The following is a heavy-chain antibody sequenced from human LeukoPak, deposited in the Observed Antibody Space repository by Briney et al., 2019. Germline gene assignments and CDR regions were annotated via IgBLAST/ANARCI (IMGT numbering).Heavy chain of an antibody. D-gene: IGHD3-16*01. V-gene: IGHV4-34*01. Sequence: SETLSLTCAVYGGSFSGYYWSWIRQPPGKGLEWVGEINHSGSTNYNPSLKSRVTISVDTSKNQFSLRLSSVTAADTAVYYCARHRRGGIGDFDPWGQGTLVTVSS. CDR1: GGSFSGYY. CDR3: ARHRRGGIGDFDP. CDR2: INHSGST. J-gene: IGHJ5*02.